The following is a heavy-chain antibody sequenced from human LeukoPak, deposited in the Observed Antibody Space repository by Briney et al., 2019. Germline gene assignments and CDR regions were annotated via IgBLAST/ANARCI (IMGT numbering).Heavy chain of an antibody. D-gene: IGHD4-17*01. CDR2: INHSGGT. CDR1: GGSFSGYY. Sequence: SETLSLTCAVYGGSFSGYYWTWIRQPPGKGLEWIGEINHSGGTNYNPSLKSRVTISVDTSKNQFSLKLSSVTAADTAVYYCASPIMTTATGAFDIWGQGTMVTVSS. CDR3: ASPIMTTATGAFDI. J-gene: IGHJ3*02. V-gene: IGHV4-34*01.